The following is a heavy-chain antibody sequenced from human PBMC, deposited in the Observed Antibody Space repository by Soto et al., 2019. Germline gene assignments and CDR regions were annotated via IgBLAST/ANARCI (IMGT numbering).Heavy chain of an antibody. Sequence: LSLTCTVSGGSVSSGSYYWSWIRQPPGKGLEWIGYIYYSGSTNYNPSLKSRVTISVDTSKNQFSLKLSSVTAADTAVYYCARGSRYCSGGSCYSRYYYYYAMDVWGQGTTVTVSS. CDR1: GGSVSSGSYY. CDR3: ARGSRYCSGGSCYSRYYYYYAMDV. J-gene: IGHJ6*02. D-gene: IGHD2-15*01. V-gene: IGHV4-61*01. CDR2: IYYSGST.